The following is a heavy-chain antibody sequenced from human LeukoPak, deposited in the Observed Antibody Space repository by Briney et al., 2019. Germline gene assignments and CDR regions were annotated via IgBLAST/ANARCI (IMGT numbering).Heavy chain of an antibody. J-gene: IGHJ3*02. CDR2: ISGSGGST. D-gene: IGHD6-19*01. Sequence: GGSLRLSCAASGFTFSSYAMSWVRQAPGKGLEWVSAISGSGGSTYYADSVKGRFTISRDNSKNTLFVQMNSLRTEDTAVYYCARSGVQWQWLLTYDAFDIWGQGTMVTVSS. CDR3: ARSGVQWQWLLTYDAFDI. CDR1: GFTFSSYA. V-gene: IGHV3-23*01.